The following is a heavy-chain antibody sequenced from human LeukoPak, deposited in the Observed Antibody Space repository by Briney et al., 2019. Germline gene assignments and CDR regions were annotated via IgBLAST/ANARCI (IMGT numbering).Heavy chain of an antibody. CDR3: ARGGLRFLEWLLYDY. CDR1: GFTFSRHW. Sequence: GGSLRLSCAASGFTFSRHWMSWVRQAPGKGLEWVANTKQDGSEKYYVDSVKGRFTISRDNAKNSLYLQMNSLRAEDTAVYYCARGGLRFLEWLLYDYWGQGTLVTVSS. CDR2: TKQDGSEK. V-gene: IGHV3-7*01. J-gene: IGHJ4*02. D-gene: IGHD3-3*01.